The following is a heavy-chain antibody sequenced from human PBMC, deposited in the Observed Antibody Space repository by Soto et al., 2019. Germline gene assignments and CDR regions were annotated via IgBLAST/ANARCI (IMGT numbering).Heavy chain of an antibody. CDR1: GFTFSSYA. J-gene: IGHJ3*02. CDR2: ISYDGSNK. D-gene: IGHD3-16*02. V-gene: IGHV3-30-3*01. CDR3: ATSSRSTRSFAFDI. Sequence: QVQLVESGGGVVQPGRSLRLSCAASGFTFSSYAMHWVRQAPGKGLEWVAVISYDGSNKYYADSVKGRFTISRDNSKNTLYLQMNSLRAEDTAVYYCATSSRSTRSFAFDIGGQGTMVTVSS.